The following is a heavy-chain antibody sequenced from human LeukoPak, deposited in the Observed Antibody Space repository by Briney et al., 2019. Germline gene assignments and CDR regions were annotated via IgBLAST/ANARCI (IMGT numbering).Heavy chain of an antibody. V-gene: IGHV1-2*02. J-gene: IGHJ5*02. CDR3: ARGIILPRTFFFIAAAPRFDP. CDR1: GYTFTGYY. D-gene: IGHD6-13*01. Sequence: GASVKVSCKASGYTFTGYYMHWVRQAPGQGLEWMGWINPNSGGTNYAQKFQGRVTMTRNTSISTAYMELSSLRSEDTAVYYCARGIILPRTFFFIAAAPRFDPWGQGTLVTVSS. CDR2: INPNSGGT.